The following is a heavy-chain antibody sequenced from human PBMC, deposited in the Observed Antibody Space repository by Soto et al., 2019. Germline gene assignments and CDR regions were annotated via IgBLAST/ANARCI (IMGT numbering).Heavy chain of an antibody. CDR3: ARGPDPTYFDY. Sequence: QVQLVQSGGEVAKPGASVKVSCKASGYTFTNYGINWVRQAPGLGLEWMGWINVYNGKTNYAQKFQARVTMTTDTCTNSVYMELRSLRSDDTAVYYYARGPDPTYFDYWGQGTLVIVSS. CDR1: GYTFTNYG. J-gene: IGHJ4*02. CDR2: INVYNGKT. V-gene: IGHV1-18*01.